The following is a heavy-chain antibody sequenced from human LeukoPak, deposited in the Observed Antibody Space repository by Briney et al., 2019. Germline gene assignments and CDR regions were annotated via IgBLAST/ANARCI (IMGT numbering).Heavy chain of an antibody. CDR3: AAQMTQYCSSTSCYPFDY. J-gene: IGHJ4*02. Sequence: GGSLRHSCAASGFTFDDYGMSWVRPAPGKGLEWVSGINWNGGSTGYADSVKGRFTISRDNAKNSLYLQMNSLRAEDTALYYCAAQMTQYCSSTSCYPFDYWGQGTLVTVSS. CDR2: INWNGGST. D-gene: IGHD2-2*01. V-gene: IGHV3-20*04. CDR1: GFTFDDYG.